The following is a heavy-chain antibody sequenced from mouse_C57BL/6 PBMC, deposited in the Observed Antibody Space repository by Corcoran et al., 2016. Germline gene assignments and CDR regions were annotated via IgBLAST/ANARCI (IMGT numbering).Heavy chain of an antibody. V-gene: IGHV1-26*01. CDR2: INPNNGGT. CDR3: ARSLLYYDYDDY. Sequence: EVQLQQSGPELVKPGASVKISCKASGYTFTDYYMNWVKQSHGKSLEWIGDINPNNGGTSYNQKFKGKATLTVDKSSSTAYMELRSLTSEDSAVYYCARSLLYYDYDDYWGQGTTLTVSS. CDR1: GYTFTDYY. D-gene: IGHD2-4*01. J-gene: IGHJ2*01.